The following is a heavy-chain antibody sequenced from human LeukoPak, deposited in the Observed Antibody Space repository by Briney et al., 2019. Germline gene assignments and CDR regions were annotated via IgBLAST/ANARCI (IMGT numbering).Heavy chain of an antibody. CDR3: AKEMGRTNVVAATKPCDY. CDR1: GFAFSNNF. Sequence: GGSLRLSCATSGFAFSNNFMAWVRQAPWLGLQWVSSLSGSGFDAFYAESVKGRFTISRDNSKDTLYLQMNSLRAEDTAVYYCAKEMGRTNVVAATKPCDYWGQGTLVTVSS. CDR2: LSGSGFDA. D-gene: IGHD2-15*01. J-gene: IGHJ4*02. V-gene: IGHV3-23*01.